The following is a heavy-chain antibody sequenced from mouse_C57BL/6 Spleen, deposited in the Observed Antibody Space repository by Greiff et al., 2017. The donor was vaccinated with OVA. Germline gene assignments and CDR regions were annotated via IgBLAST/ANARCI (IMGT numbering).Heavy chain of an antibody. CDR2: IYPGDGDT. D-gene: IGHD2-3*01. CDR3: ARSGFYDGYQYYFDY. J-gene: IGHJ2*01. V-gene: IGHV1-82*01. Sequence: QVQLQQSGPELVKPGASVKISCKASGYAFSSSWMNWVKQRPGKGLEWIGRIYPGDGDTNYNGKFKGKATLTADKSSSTAYMELRSLTSEDSAVYYCARSGFYDGYQYYFDYWGQGTTLTVSS. CDR1: GYAFSSSW.